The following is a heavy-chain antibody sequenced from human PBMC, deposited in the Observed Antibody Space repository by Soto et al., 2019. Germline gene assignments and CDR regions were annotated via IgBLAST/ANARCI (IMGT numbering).Heavy chain of an antibody. CDR1: GYPFLTKY. V-gene: IGHV5-51*01. Sequence: ASLKISCKASGYPFLTKYIGWVLQRPGKGLEWVGLIYPGDSEIRYSPSVQGQVTISVDKSINTAYLQWSSLKASDTATYFCARQSRPGGGTSYWGQGTLVTVSS. CDR3: ARQSRPGGGTSY. D-gene: IGHD3-16*01. J-gene: IGHJ4*02. CDR2: IYPGDSEI.